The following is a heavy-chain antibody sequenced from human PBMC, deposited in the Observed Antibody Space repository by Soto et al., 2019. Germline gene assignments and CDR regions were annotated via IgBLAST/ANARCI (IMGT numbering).Heavy chain of an antibody. CDR3: VREGHPDYYDSSGPANN. CDR1: GGTFSSYA. V-gene: IGHV1-69*01. CDR2: IIPIFGTA. Sequence: QVQLVQSGAEVKKPGSSVKVSCKASGGTFSSYAISWVRQAPGQGLEWMGGIIPIFGTANYAQKFQGRVTITADESTSTAYMGLSSLRSEDTAVYYCVREGHPDYYDSSGPANNWGQGTLVTVSS. J-gene: IGHJ4*02. D-gene: IGHD3-22*01.